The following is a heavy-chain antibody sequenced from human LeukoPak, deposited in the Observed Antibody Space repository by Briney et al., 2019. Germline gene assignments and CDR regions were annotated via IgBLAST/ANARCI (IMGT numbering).Heavy chain of an antibody. CDR3: ARSEAGTTRLFGY. CDR1: GYTFTGYY. Sequence: PGASVKVSCKASGYTFTGYYMHWVRQAPGQGLEWMGWINPNSGGTNYAQKFQGRVTMTRDTSISTAYMELSRLRSDDTAVYYCARSEAGTTRLFGYWGQGTLVTVSS. CDR2: INPNSGGT. J-gene: IGHJ4*02. V-gene: IGHV1-2*02. D-gene: IGHD1-1*01.